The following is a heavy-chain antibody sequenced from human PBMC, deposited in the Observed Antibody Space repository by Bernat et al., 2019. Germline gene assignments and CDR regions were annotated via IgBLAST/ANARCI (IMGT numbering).Heavy chain of an antibody. J-gene: IGHJ4*02. CDR2: IYYSGST. CDR1: GGSISSSSYY. CDR3: ASEGYSGYDPFDY. V-gene: IGHV4-39*01. D-gene: IGHD5-12*01. Sequence: QLQLQELGPGLVKPSETLSLTCTVSGGSISSSSYYWGWIRQPPGKGLEWIGSIYYSGSTYYNPSLKSRVTISVDTSKNQFSLKLSSVTAADTAVYYCASEGYSGYDPFDYWGQGTLVTASS.